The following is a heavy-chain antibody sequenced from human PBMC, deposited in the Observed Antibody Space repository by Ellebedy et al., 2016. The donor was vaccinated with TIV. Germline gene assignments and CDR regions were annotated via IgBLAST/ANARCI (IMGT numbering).Heavy chain of an antibody. D-gene: IGHD6-19*01. CDR1: GYTFTSYA. CDR2: INPDSGST. V-gene: IGHV1-46*04. J-gene: IGHJ4*02. CDR3: ARARSSGWLHTPDY. Sequence: AASVKVSCKASGYTFTSYAMHWVRQAPGQGLEWMGIINPDSGSTTYAQKLQGRLTMTRDTSTSTVYMELSSLRSEDTAVYYCARARSSGWLHTPDYWGQGLLVTVSS.